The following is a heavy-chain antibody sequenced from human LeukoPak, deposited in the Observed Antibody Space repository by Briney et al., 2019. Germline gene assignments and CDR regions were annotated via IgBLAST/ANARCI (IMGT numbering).Heavy chain of an antibody. V-gene: IGHV3-30*04. D-gene: IGHD3-9*01. CDR2: ISYDGSNK. J-gene: IGHJ6*04. CDR3: ARGEKYYDILTGHYKGYYGMDV. Sequence: PGGSLRLSCAASGFTFSSYAMHWVRQAPGKGLEWVAVISYDGSNKYYADSVKGRFTISRDNSKNTLYLQMNSLRAEDTAVYYCARGEKYYDILTGHYKGYYGMDVWGKGTTVTVSS. CDR1: GFTFSSYA.